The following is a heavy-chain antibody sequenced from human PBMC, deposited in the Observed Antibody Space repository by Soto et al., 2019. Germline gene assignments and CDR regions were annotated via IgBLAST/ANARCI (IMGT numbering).Heavy chain of an antibody. V-gene: IGHV4-4*02. J-gene: IGHJ4*02. CDR1: GGSISSSNW. CDR3: ARGRRISMVRGFMDY. CDR2: IYHSGST. Sequence: PSETLSLTCAVSGGSISSSNWWSWVRQPPGKGLEWIGEIYHSGSTNYNPSLKSRVTISVDTSKNQFSLNLNSVTAADMAVYYCARGRRISMVRGFMDYWGLGTLVTVSS. D-gene: IGHD3-10*01.